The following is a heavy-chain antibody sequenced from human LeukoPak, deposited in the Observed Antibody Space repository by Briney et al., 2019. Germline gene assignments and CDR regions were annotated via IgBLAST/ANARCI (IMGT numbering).Heavy chain of an antibody. J-gene: IGHJ4*02. CDR1: GGSFSGYY. CDR2: INHSGST. CDR3: ARRIFRIQSRFDY. Sequence: PSETLSLTCAAYGGSFSGYYWSWIRQPPGKGLEWIGEINHSGSTNYNPSLKSRVTISVDTSKNQFSLKLSSVTAADTAVYYCARRIFRIQSRFDYWGQGTLVTVSS. V-gene: IGHV4-34*01. D-gene: IGHD3-3*02.